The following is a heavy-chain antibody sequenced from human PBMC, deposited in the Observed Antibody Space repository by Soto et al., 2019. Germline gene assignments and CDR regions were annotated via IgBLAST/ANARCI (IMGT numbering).Heavy chain of an antibody. CDR2: ISTTSSSI. CDR3: ARKGVAFDN. V-gene: IGHV3-48*02. CDR1: GFTFSSYI. D-gene: IGHD3-3*01. Sequence: GGSLRLSCAASGFTFSSYIMNWVRESPGKGLEWISYISTTSSSIYYADSVKGRFTISRDNAKNSLFLQMNSLRDEDTAVYYCARKGVAFDNWGQGALLTVSS. J-gene: IGHJ4*02.